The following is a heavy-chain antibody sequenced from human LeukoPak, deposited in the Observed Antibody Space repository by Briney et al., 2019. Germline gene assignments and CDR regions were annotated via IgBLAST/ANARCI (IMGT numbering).Heavy chain of an antibody. CDR3: AKDSKIVGATFRSYHYMDV. V-gene: IGHV3-23*01. CDR2: IRGSGDRT. CDR1: GFIFSTYG. Sequence: GGTLRLSCAASGFIFSTYGMSWVRQAPGKGLEWVSAIRGSGDRTHYADSVKGRFTISRDNSKNTLYLQMNSLRAEDTAVCYCAKDSKIVGATFRSYHYMDVWGKGTAVTVSS. D-gene: IGHD1-26*01. J-gene: IGHJ6*03.